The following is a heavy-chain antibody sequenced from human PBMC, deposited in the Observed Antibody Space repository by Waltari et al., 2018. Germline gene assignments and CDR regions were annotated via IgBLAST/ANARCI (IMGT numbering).Heavy chain of an antibody. CDR3: ARSAGPPYLDH. CDR2: VDNSGNT. V-gene: IGHV4-4*07. Sequence: QMQLQESGPGLVRPSETLSLTCTVSGDSITNFYWNWIRQSAGKGLEWIGRVDNSGNTKYKSSLKSRVTMSMDTSKNQFFLKMNFLTASDTAIYYCARSAGPPYLDHWGQGFLVTVSS. J-gene: IGHJ4*02. CDR1: GDSITNFY.